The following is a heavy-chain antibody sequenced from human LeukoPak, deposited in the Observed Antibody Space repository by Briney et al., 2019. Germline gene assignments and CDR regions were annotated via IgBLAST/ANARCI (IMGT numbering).Heavy chain of an antibody. J-gene: IGHJ3*02. V-gene: IGHV3-23*01. Sequence: PGGSLRLSCAASGFTFSSYAMSWVRQAPVKGLEWVSAISGSGGSTYYADSVKGRFTISRDNSKNALYLQMNSLRAEDTAVYYCAKDPIWYLNAFDIWGQGTMVTVSS. CDR3: AKDPIWYLNAFDI. CDR1: GFTFSSYA. CDR2: ISGSGGST. D-gene: IGHD3-3*01.